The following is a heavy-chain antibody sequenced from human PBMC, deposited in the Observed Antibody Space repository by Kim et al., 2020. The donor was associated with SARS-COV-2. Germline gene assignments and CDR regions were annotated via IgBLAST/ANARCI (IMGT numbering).Heavy chain of an antibody. V-gene: IGHV3-30*18. CDR2: ISYDGSNK. CDR3: AKDDYDFWSGYYTQFDY. Sequence: GGSLRLSCAASGFTFSSYGMHWVRQAPGKGLEWVAVISYDGSNKYYADSVKGRFTISRDNSKNTLYLQMNSLRAEDTAVYYCAKDDYDFWSGYYTQFDYWGQGTLVTVSS. CDR1: GFTFSSYG. D-gene: IGHD3-3*01. J-gene: IGHJ4*02.